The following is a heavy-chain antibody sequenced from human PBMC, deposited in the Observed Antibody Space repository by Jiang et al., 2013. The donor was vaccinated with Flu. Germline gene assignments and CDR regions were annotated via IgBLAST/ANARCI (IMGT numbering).Heavy chain of an antibody. J-gene: IGHJ4*02. CDR2: IDPSDSYT. CDR3: ARLSYDSSGYWSPRYDY. Sequence: GAEVKKPGESLRISCKGSGYSFTSYWISWVRQMPGKGLEWMGRIDPSDSYTNYSPSFQGHVTISADKSISTAYLQWSSLKASDTAMYYCARLSYDSSGYWSPRYDYWGQGTLVTVSS. CDR1: GYSFTSYW. D-gene: IGHD3-22*01. V-gene: IGHV5-10-1*01.